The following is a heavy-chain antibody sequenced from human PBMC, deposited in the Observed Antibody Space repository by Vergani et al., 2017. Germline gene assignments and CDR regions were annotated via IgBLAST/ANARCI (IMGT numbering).Heavy chain of an antibody. CDR2: IKSKTDGGTT. J-gene: IGHJ4*02. Sequence: EVQLVESGGGLVKPGGSLRLSCAASGFTFSNAWMSWVRQAPGKGLEWVGRIKSKTDGGTTDYAAPVKGRFTISRDDSKNTLYLQMNSLKTEDTAVYYCTTASDFWSGYAQEGYWGQGTLVTVSS. CDR1: GFTFSNAW. CDR3: TTASDFWSGYAQEGY. V-gene: IGHV3-15*01. D-gene: IGHD3-3*01.